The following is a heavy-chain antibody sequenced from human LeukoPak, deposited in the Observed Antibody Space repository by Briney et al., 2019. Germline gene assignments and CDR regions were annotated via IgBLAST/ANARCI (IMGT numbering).Heavy chain of an antibody. V-gene: IGHV1-8*01. J-gene: IGHJ6*02. CDR1: GYTFTSYD. Sequence: ASVKVSCKASGYTFTSYDINWVRQATGQGLEWMGWMNPNSGNTGYAQKFQGRVTMTRNTSISTAYMELSSLRSEDTAVYYCARAEDFLTGYARIYYGMDVWGQGTTVTVSS. CDR3: ARAEDFLTGYARIYYGMDV. CDR2: MNPNSGNT. D-gene: IGHD3-9*01.